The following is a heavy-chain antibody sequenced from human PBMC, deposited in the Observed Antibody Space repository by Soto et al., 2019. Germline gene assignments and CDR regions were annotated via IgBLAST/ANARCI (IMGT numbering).Heavy chain of an antibody. J-gene: IGHJ4*02. CDR2: IYYSGST. D-gene: IGHD5-18*01. CDR3: VRELYSYRNFDY. CDR1: GGSVSSGSYY. Sequence: QVQLQESGPGLVKPSETLSLTCTVSGGSVSSGSYYWSWIRQPPGKGLEWIGYIYYSGSTNYNPSLKRRVTISVDTSKNQFSLKLNSVTAADTAVYYCVRELYSYRNFDYWGQGTLVTVSS. V-gene: IGHV4-61*01.